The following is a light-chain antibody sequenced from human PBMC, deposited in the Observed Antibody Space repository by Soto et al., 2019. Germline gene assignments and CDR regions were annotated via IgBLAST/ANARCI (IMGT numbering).Light chain of an antibody. CDR3: CSYAGTDWNWV. CDR2: EGA. V-gene: IGLV2-23*01. Sequence: QSALTQPASVSGSPGQSITISCTGTNSDIGSFDLVSWYQHHPGKAPKLLIYEGAKRPSGFSSRISGSTSGNTASLTISGLQAEDEADYYCCSYAGTDWNWVFGGGTKLTVL. J-gene: IGLJ3*02. CDR1: NSDIGSFDL.